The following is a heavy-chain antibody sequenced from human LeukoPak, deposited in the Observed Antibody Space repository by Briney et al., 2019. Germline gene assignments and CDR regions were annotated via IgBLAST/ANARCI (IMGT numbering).Heavy chain of an antibody. J-gene: IGHJ4*02. CDR2: INAGNGNT. D-gene: IGHD5-18*01. V-gene: IGHV1-3*01. CDR3: ARERLDTAMVFDY. CDR1: GYTFTSYA. Sequence: ASVKVSRKASGYTFTSYAMHWVCQAPGQRLEWMGWINAGNGNTKYSQKFQGRVTITRDTSASTAYMELSSLRSEDTAVYYCARERLDTAMVFDYWGQGTLVTVSS.